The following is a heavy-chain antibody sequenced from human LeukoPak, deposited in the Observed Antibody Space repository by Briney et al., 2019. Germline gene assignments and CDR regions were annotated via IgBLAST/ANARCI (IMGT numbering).Heavy chain of an antibody. Sequence: PGGSLRLSCAASGFTFSSYTMNWVRQAPGKGLEWVSSISSSSTYMYYADSLKGRFSISRDNAQNSLHLQMNNLRAEDTAVYYCARDTMSYGDYEGPGYYYGMDVWGQGTTVTVSS. CDR3: ARDTMSYGDYEGPGYYYGMDV. CDR2: ISSSSTYM. V-gene: IGHV3-21*01. CDR1: GFTFSSYT. J-gene: IGHJ6*02. D-gene: IGHD4-17*01.